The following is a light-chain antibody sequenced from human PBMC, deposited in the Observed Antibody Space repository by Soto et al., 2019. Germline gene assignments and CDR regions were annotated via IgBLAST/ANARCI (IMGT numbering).Light chain of an antibody. CDR2: AAY. J-gene: IGKJ1*01. CDR1: QGISSY. Sequence: AIRMTQSPSSLSASTGDRVTITCRASQGISSYLAWYQQKPGKAPKLLIYAAYTLQSGVPSRFSGSGSGTDFTLTISCLQSEDFATYYCQQYYSYPRTFGQGNKVEIK. CDR3: QQYYSYPRT. V-gene: IGKV1-8*01.